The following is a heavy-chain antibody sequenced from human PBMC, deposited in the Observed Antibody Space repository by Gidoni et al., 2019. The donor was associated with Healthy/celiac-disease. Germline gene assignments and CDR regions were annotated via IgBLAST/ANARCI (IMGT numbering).Heavy chain of an antibody. J-gene: IGHJ5*02. Sequence: QVQLQESAPGLVTPSETLSLTCPASGGPISSYYWSWIRQPPGKGPAWIGYIYYSGSTNYNPCLKSRVTISVDTSKNQFSRKLSSVTAADTAVYYCARGHIVVVTAIPLTYNWFDPWGQGTLVTVSS. CDR1: GGPISSYY. CDR3: ARGHIVVVTAIPLTYNWFDP. D-gene: IGHD2-21*02. V-gene: IGHV4-59*01. CDR2: IYYSGST.